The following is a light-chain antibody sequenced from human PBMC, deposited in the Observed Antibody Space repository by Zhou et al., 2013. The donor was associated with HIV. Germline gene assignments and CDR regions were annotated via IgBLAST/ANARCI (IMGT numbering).Light chain of an antibody. CDR1: QSVSST. CDR2: DAS. V-gene: IGKV3D-15*01. J-gene: IGKJ2*03. Sequence: EIVLTQSPGTLSLSPGERATLSCRASQSVSSTYLAWYQQKPGQAPRLLIYDASTRATGIPDRFSGGGSGTEFTLTISSLQSEDFAVYYCQQYNNWPPASFGQGTKLEIK. CDR3: QQYNNWPPAS.